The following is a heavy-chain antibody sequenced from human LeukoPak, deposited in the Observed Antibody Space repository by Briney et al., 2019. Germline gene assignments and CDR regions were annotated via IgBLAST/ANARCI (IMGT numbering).Heavy chain of an antibody. CDR3: ASYRTVAKTNWFDS. CDR1: GFTFRTYS. CDR2: IKQDGSET. J-gene: IGHJ5*01. D-gene: IGHD5-12*01. V-gene: IGHV3-7*01. Sequence: PGRSLRLSCAASGFTFRTYSMHWVRQAPGKGLEWVANIKQDGSETFYVDSVKGRFTISRDNAKNSLYLQMNSLRAEDTAVYYCASYRTVAKTNWFDSWGQGTLVTVSS.